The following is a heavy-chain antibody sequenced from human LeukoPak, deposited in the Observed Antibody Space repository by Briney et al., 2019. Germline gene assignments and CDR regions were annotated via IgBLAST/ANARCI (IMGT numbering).Heavy chain of an antibody. Sequence: GGSLRLSCAASGFTFSSYAMSWVRQAPGKGLEWVSAISGSGGSTYYADSVKGRFTISRDNSKNTLYLQMNSLRAEDTAVYYCAKGCSSTSCYAYYYYYYGMDVWGQGTTVTVSS. J-gene: IGHJ6*02. CDR3: AKGCSSTSCYAYYYYYYGMDV. CDR1: GFTFSSYA. D-gene: IGHD2-2*01. V-gene: IGHV3-23*01. CDR2: ISGSGGST.